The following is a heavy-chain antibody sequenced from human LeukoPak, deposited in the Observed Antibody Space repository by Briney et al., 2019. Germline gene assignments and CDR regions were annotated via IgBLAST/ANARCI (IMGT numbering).Heavy chain of an antibody. CDR3: VRAPTFVTSTWFDP. Sequence: GESLKISCKGSGFNFPRSWVGWVRQMPGKGLEWMGIIYAGDSDTRYSPPFEGQVTISVDKAISTAYLQWSSLKASDTAMYFCVRAPTFVTSTWFDPWGQGTLVTVSS. D-gene: IGHD3-3*01. CDR2: IYAGDSDT. V-gene: IGHV5-51*01. J-gene: IGHJ5*02. CDR1: GFNFPRSW.